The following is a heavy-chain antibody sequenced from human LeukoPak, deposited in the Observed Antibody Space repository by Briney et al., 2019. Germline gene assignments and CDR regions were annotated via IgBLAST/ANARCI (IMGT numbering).Heavy chain of an antibody. V-gene: IGHV1-2*02. CDR3: ARLLAQRNYDFWSGYFGDYYYYYMDV. D-gene: IGHD3-3*01. Sequence: ASVKVSCKASGYTFTGYYMHWVRQAPGQGLEWMGWINPNSGGTNYAQKLQGRVTMTTDTSTSTAYMELRSLRSDDTAVYYCARLLAQRNYDFWSGYFGDYYYYYMDVWGKGTTVTVSS. J-gene: IGHJ6*03. CDR2: INPNSGGT. CDR1: GYTFTGYY.